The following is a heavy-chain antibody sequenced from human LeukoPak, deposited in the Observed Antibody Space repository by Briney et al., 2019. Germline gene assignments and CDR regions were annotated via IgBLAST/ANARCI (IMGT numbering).Heavy chain of an antibody. V-gene: IGHV3-23*01. Sequence: GGSLRLSCAASGFTFSSYAMSWIRQAPGKGLEWVSSVSGGGDNTYYADSVEGRSAISRDNSKNTLFLQMNDLRAEDTAIYYCAKGWIFGVLVDVWGKGATVTVSS. CDR1: GFTFSSYA. D-gene: IGHD3-3*01. J-gene: IGHJ6*04. CDR3: AKGWIFGVLVDV. CDR2: VSGGGDNT.